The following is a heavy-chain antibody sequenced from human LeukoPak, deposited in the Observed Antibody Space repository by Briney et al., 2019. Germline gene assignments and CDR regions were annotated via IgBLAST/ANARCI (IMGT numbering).Heavy chain of an antibody. CDR1: GFTFSSFG. Sequence: GGSLRLSCAASGFTFSSFGTHWVRQAPGKGLEWVAFIRYDGSNKYYADSVKGRFTISRDNSKNTLYLQMNSLRAEDTAVYYCAKDVGGYYPTYYFDYWGQGTLVTVSS. CDR3: AKDVGGYYPTYYFDY. D-gene: IGHD3-22*01. V-gene: IGHV3-30*02. J-gene: IGHJ4*02. CDR2: IRYDGSNK.